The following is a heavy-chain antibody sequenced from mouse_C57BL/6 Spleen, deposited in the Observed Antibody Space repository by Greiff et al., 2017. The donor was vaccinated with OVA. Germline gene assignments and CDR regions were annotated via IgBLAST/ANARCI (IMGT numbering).Heavy chain of an antibody. Sequence: EVQLVESGPGLVKPSQSLSLTCSVTGYSITSGYYWNWIRQFPGNKLEWMGYISYDGSNNYNPSLKNRISITRDTSKNQFFLKLNSVTTEDTATYYCARGSDYEDYAMDYWGQGTSVTVSS. J-gene: IGHJ4*01. D-gene: IGHD2-4*01. CDR3: ARGSDYEDYAMDY. V-gene: IGHV3-6*01. CDR1: GYSITSGYY. CDR2: ISYDGSN.